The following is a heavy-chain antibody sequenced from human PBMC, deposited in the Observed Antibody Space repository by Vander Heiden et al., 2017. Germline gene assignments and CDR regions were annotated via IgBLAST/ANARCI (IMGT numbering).Heavy chain of an antibody. CDR2: MSSDGSHK. CDR3: AKVAYSSSRAYYFDY. D-gene: IGHD6-6*01. CDR1: GFTFSNFG. Sequence: QVQLVESGGGVVQPGRSLRLSCAASGFTFSNFGMHWVRQAPGKGLEWVAVMSSDGSHKYYADSVKGRFTISRDNSKNTLYLQMNSLKLEDTALYYCAKVAYSSSRAYYFDYWGQGTLVTVSS. J-gene: IGHJ4*02. V-gene: IGHV3-30*18.